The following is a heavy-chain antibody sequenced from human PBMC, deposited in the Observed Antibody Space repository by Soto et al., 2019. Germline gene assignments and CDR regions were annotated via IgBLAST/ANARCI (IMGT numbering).Heavy chain of an antibody. CDR2: ISGSGTGT. Sequence: PWGSLRLSCAASGFSFSSYAMSLSLQAPGKGLEWVSLISGSGTGTMYADSVKGRLSISRDNAKNTLYLQMNSLRVEDTAVYYCVRGDGDYHDGNGYLGRHWGQGTLVTVS. D-gene: IGHD5-18*01. CDR3: VRGDGDYHDGNGYLGRH. J-gene: IGHJ4*02. CDR1: GFSFSSYA. V-gene: IGHV3-74*03.